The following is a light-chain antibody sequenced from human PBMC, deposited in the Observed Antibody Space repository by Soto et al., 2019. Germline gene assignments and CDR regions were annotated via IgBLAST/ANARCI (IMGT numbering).Light chain of an antibody. V-gene: IGLV2-14*03. J-gene: IGLJ7*01. Sequence: QSVLTQPASVSGSPGQSIAVSCTGTSSDIGNYNYVSWYQQYPGKAPKLIIYDVTNRPSGISNRFSGSKSGNTASLTISGLQPEDEADYYCSSYTTSNTQVFGGGTQLTVL. CDR1: SSDIGNYNY. CDR3: SSYTTSNTQV. CDR2: DVT.